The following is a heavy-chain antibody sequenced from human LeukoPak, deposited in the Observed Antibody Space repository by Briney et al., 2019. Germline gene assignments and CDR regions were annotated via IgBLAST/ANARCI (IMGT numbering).Heavy chain of an antibody. D-gene: IGHD5-24*01. CDR3: ARGEGGYNYAF. CDR1: GYGFTSYW. CDR2: INPADSDT. J-gene: IGHJ4*02. V-gene: IGHV5-51*01. Sequence: GASLQISCKASGYGFTSYWIAWVRQLPGKGLEWMGIINPADSDTRYSLSIQGQVTISADRSISTAYLQWSSLKASDTAMYYCARGEGGYNYAFWGQGTLVSVSS.